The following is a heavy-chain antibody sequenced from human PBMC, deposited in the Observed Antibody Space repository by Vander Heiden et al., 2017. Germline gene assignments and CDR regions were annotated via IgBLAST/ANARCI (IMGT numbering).Heavy chain of an antibody. V-gene: IGHV3-53*01. Sequence: EVQLVEFGGGLLQPGGSLRLSCAASGFTVSSNYMSWFRQATGKGLGWVSVIYSEGSTYYADSVKGRFTISRDNSKNTLYFQMNSLRAEDTAVYYCARVRYGSGKGEIDYWGQGTLVTVSS. J-gene: IGHJ4*02. CDR2: IYSEGST. CDR1: GFTVSSNY. D-gene: IGHD3-10*01. CDR3: ARVRYGSGKGEIDY.